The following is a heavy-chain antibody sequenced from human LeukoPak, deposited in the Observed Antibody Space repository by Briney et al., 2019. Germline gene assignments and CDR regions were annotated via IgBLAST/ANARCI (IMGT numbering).Heavy chain of an antibody. Sequence: GGSLRLSCAASGFTFSSAMSWVRQAPGKGLEWVSGISTSGGSTYYSDSVKGRFTISRDNSKNTLYLQMNSLRAEDAAVYYCARDGSGYYYYGMDVWGQGTTVTVSS. V-gene: IGHV3-23*01. D-gene: IGHD3-10*01. CDR3: ARDGSGYYYYGMDV. CDR1: GFTFSSA. J-gene: IGHJ6*02. CDR2: ISTSGGST.